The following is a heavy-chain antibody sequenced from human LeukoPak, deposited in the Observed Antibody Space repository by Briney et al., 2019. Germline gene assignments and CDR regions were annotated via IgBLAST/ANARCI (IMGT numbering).Heavy chain of an antibody. CDR2: INPSGGST. J-gene: IGHJ4*02. Sequence: ASVKVSCTASVYTFTPYYMHWVRQAPGQGLEWMGIINPSGGSTSYAQKIQGRVTMTTDTTTSTVYMELSSLSSEDTVVYYCGGDLEWYYDSGGYYDYWGQGTVVTVSS. CDR3: GGDLEWYYDSGGYYDY. V-gene: IGHV1-46*01. CDR1: VYTFTPYY. D-gene: IGHD3-22*01.